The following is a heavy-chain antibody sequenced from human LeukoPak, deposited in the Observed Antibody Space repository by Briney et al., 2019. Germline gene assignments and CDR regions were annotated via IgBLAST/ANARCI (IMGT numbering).Heavy chain of an antibody. D-gene: IGHD2-21*02. CDR1: GGSISSGDYY. CDR3: ARVWFAYCGGDCLNP. Sequence: SSQTLSLTCTVFGGSISSGDYYWSWIRQPPGKGLEWIGYIYYSGSTYYNPSLKSRVTISVDTSKNQFSLKLSSVTAADTAVYYCARVWFAYCGGDCLNPWGQGTVVTVSS. J-gene: IGHJ5*02. CDR2: IYYSGST. V-gene: IGHV4-30-4*01.